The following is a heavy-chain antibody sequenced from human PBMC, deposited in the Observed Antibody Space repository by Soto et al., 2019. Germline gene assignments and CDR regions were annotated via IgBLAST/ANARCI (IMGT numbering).Heavy chain of an antibody. J-gene: IGHJ3*02. D-gene: IGHD6-19*01. CDR3: ARDGIAVAGFNAFDI. CDR2: INPNSGGI. V-gene: IGHV1-2*04. CDR1: GYTFTGYY. Sequence: GASVKVSCKASGYTFTGYYMHWVRQAPGQGLEWMGRINPNSGGIYYAQKFQGWVTMTRDTSISTAYMELSRLRSDYTALYYCARDGIAVAGFNAFDIWGQGTMVTVSS.